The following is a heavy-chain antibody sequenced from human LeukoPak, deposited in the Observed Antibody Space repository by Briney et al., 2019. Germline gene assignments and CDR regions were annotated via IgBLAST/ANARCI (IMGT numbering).Heavy chain of an antibody. CDR3: ARERSSSWAEYFQH. CDR2: VNHSGST. J-gene: IGHJ1*01. V-gene: IGHV4-34*01. D-gene: IGHD6-13*01. Sequence: PSETLSLTCAVYGGSFSGYYWSWIRQPPGKGLEWIGEVNHSGSTNYNPSLKSRVTISVDKSKNQFSLKLSSVTAADTAVYYCARERSSSWAEYFQHWGQGTLVTVSS. CDR1: GGSFSGYY.